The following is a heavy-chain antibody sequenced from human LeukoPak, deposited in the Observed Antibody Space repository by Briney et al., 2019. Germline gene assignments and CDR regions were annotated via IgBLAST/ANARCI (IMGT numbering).Heavy chain of an antibody. D-gene: IGHD2-8*01. CDR3: AKDRCSNGVGCYYYYMDV. Sequence: GGSLRLSCAASRVTFSSYGMHWVRQAPGKGLEWVAYIQYDGSNEQYADSVKGRFSISRDSSKNILYLQMNSLRAADTAVYYCAKDRCSNGVGCYYYYMDVWGKGTTVTTSS. J-gene: IGHJ6*03. V-gene: IGHV3-30*02. CDR2: IQYDGSNE. CDR1: RVTFSSYG.